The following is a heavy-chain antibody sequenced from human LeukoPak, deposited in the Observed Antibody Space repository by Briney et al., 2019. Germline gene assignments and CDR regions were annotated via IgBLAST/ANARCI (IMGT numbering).Heavy chain of an antibody. CDR2: INPNSGGT. D-gene: IGHD3-3*01. Sequence: ASVKASCNASGYTFTGYYMHWVRQAPGQGLEWMGWINPNSGGTNYAQKFQGRVTMTRDTSISTAYMELSRLRSDDTAVYYCARELRFLEWLLSYWGQGTLVTVSS. CDR3: ARELRFLEWLLSY. J-gene: IGHJ4*02. CDR1: GYTFTGYY. V-gene: IGHV1-2*02.